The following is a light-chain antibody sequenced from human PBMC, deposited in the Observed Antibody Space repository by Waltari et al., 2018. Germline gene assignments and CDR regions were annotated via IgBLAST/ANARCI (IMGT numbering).Light chain of an antibody. V-gene: IGKV1-5*03. CDR2: KAS. J-gene: IGKJ1*01. CDR3: QQYNTFPWT. CDR1: QSISSW. Sequence: IQKTQSPSPLSASIGDRVTITCRASQSISSWLAWYQQKPGKAPNLLIYKASALESGVPSRFSGSGSATDFTLTISGLQPDDFATYFCQQYNTFPWTFGQGTKVEIK.